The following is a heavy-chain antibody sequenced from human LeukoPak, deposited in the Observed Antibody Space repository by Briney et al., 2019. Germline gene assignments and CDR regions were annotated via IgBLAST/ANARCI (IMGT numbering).Heavy chain of an antibody. J-gene: IGHJ4*02. Sequence: PGGSLRLSCAASGFTFSSYRMSWVRQAPGKGLEWVANIRQDGSEKYYADSIKGRITISRDNAKNSLYMQMNSLRAEDTAVYYCARDPMIRGVILDYWGQGTLVTVSS. V-gene: IGHV3-7*01. CDR3: ARDPMIRGVILDY. CDR1: GFTFSSYR. CDR2: IRQDGSEK. D-gene: IGHD3-10*01.